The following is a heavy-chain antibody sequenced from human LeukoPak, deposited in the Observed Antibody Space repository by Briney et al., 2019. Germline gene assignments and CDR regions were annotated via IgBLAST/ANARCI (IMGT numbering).Heavy chain of an antibody. D-gene: IGHD2-2*01. CDR1: GFTFSSYG. Sequence: GGSLRLSCAASGFTFSSYGMHWVRQAPGKGLEWVAVISLDGRNKYYEDSVKGRFTISRDNSKNSLYLQMNSLRAEDTAVYYCASYCSSTSCYEGPHYWGQGTLVTVSS. CDR3: ASYCSSTSCYEGPHY. J-gene: IGHJ4*02. V-gene: IGHV3-30*03. CDR2: ISLDGRNK.